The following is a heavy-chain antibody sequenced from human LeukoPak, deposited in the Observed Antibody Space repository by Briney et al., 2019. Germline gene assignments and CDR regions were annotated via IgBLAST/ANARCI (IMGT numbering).Heavy chain of an antibody. J-gene: IGHJ4*02. V-gene: IGHV4-59*01. Sequence: RPSETLSLTCTVSGGSISSYYWCWIRQPPGKGLEWIGYISYSGSTNYNPSLKSRVTISVDTSKNQFSLKLSSVTAADTAIYYCARLYSSSLGRVFDYWGQGTLVTVSS. D-gene: IGHD6-13*01. CDR1: GGSISSYY. CDR2: ISYSGST. CDR3: ARLYSSSLGRVFDY.